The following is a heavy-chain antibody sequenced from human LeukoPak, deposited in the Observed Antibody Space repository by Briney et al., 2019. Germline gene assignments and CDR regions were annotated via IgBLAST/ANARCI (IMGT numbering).Heavy chain of an antibody. Sequence: GGSLRLSCAASGFTFDDYAMHWVRQAPGKGLEWVSGISWNSGSIGYADSVKGRFTISRDNAKNSLYLQMNSLRAEDTALYYCAKDSRGFDCWGQGTLVTVSS. D-gene: IGHD3-16*01. V-gene: IGHV3-9*01. CDR1: GFTFDDYA. CDR2: ISWNSGSI. J-gene: IGHJ4*02. CDR3: AKDSRGFDC.